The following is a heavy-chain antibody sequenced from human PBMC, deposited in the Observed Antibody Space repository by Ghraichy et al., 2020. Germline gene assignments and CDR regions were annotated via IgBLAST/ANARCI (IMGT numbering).Heavy chain of an antibody. Sequence: GGSLRLSCAASGFTFSNYAMHWVRQAPGKGLEWVVLISYDGSKKYFADSVKGRFTISRDNSKNTLYLQMNSLRTEDTAVYYCARGRRDGYNKFDFWGQGTLVTVSS. J-gene: IGHJ4*02. CDR1: GFTFSNYA. CDR2: ISYDGSKK. V-gene: IGHV3-30-3*01. CDR3: ARGRRDGYNKFDF. D-gene: IGHD5-24*01.